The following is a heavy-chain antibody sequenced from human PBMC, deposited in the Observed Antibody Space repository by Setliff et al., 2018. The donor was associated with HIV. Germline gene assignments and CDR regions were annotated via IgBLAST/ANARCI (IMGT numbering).Heavy chain of an antibody. J-gene: IGHJ4*02. CDR2: ISYDGSNK. D-gene: IGHD6-19*01. Sequence: PGGSLRLSCAASGFTFSNYAMHWVRRAPGKGLEWVAVISYDGSNKYYADSVKGRFTISRDNSKNTLYLQMNSLRAEDTAVYYCANTPGIAVAGTHYYFDYWGQGTLVTVSS. CDR1: GFTFSNYA. V-gene: IGHV3-30-3*01. CDR3: ANTPGIAVAGTHYYFDY.